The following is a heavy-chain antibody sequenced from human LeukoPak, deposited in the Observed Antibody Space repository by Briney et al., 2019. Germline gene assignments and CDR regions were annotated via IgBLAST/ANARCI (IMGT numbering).Heavy chain of an antibody. V-gene: IGHV3-48*02. D-gene: IGHD3-10*01. Sequence: GGSLRLSCAASGFTFSSYFMHWVRQAPGKGLEWVSYISSSSSTIYYADSVKGRFTISRDNAKNSLYLQMNSLRDEDTAVYYCARSMVRGGYAFDIWGQGTMVTVSS. CDR1: GFTFSSYF. J-gene: IGHJ3*02. CDR2: ISSSSSTI. CDR3: ARSMVRGGYAFDI.